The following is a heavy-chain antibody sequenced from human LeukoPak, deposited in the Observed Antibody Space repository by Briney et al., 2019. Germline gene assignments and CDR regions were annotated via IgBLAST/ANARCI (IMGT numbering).Heavy chain of an antibody. CDR2: INHSGST. CDR3: ARMGYCSSTSCYQRRVGRAFDT. CDR1: GGSFSGYY. J-gene: IGHJ3*02. Sequence: SETLSLTCAVYGGSFSGYYWSWIRQPPGKGLEWIGEINHSGSTNYNPSLKSRVTISVDTSKNQFSLKLSSVTAADTAVYYCARMGYCSSTSCYQRRVGRAFDTWGQGTMVTVSS. D-gene: IGHD2-2*01. V-gene: IGHV4-34*01.